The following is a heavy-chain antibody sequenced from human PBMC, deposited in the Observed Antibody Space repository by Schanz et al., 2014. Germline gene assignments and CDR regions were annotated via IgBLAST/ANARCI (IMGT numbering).Heavy chain of an antibody. J-gene: IGHJ4*02. V-gene: IGHV3-21*01. D-gene: IGHD3-10*01. Sequence: EVQLVESGGGLVKPGGSLRLSCTASGFTFSSYSMNWVRQTPGKGLEWVSTVSRSTPDIYYADSVKGRFTISRDNSKNTLYLQMSSLRPEDTAVYYCARGGFGEVSYFDYWGQGTLVNVSS. CDR2: VSRSTPDI. CDR3: ARGGFGEVSYFDY. CDR1: GFTFSSYS.